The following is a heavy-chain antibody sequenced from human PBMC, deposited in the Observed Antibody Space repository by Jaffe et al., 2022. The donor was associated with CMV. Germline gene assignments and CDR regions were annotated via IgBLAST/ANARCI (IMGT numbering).Heavy chain of an antibody. CDR3: ATRLRVGATFSWTADAFDI. CDR2: ISGSGGST. Sequence: EVQLLESGGGLVQPGGSLRLSCAASGFTFSSYAMSWVRQAPGKGLEWVSAISGSGGSTYYADSVKGRFTISRDNSKNTLYLQMNSLRAEDTAVYYCATRLRVGATFSWTADAFDIWGQGTMVTVSS. J-gene: IGHJ3*02. D-gene: IGHD1-26*01. CDR1: GFTFSSYA. V-gene: IGHV3-23*01.